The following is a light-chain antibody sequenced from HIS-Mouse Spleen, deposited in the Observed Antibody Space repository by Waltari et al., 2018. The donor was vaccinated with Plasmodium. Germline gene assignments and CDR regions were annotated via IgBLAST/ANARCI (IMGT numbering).Light chain of an antibody. CDR2: DGS. V-gene: IGLV2-11*01. CDR3: CSYAGSYTYV. Sequence: QSALTQPRSVSGSPGQSVTISCTGTSSDVGGYNYVSWYQQHPGKAPELMIYDGSKRPAGVPDRFSVSKSGNTASLTISGLQAEDEADYYCCSYAGSYTYVFGTGTKVTVL. CDR1: SSDVGGYNY. J-gene: IGLJ1*01.